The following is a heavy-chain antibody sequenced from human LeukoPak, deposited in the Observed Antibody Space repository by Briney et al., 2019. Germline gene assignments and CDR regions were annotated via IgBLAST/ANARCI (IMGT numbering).Heavy chain of an antibody. Sequence: SETLSLTCTVSGGSISSYYWSWIRQPPGKGLEWIGYIYYSGSTNYNPSLKSRVTISVDTSKNQFSLKLSSVTAADTAVYYCAKDPDYCSGGSCYSFFDYWGQGTLVTVSS. CDR3: AKDPDYCSGGSCYSFFDY. CDR2: IYYSGST. CDR1: GGSISSYY. V-gene: IGHV4-59*01. D-gene: IGHD2-15*01. J-gene: IGHJ4*02.